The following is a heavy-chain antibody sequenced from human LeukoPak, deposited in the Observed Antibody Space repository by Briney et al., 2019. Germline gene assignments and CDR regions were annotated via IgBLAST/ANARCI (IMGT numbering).Heavy chain of an antibody. Sequence: ASVKVSCKASGYSFTNYALNWVRQAPGQGLEFMGWIHPSTGNPSYAQGFSGRFVFSLDTSVTTTYLQISDLKAEDTAVYFCARALDSLGGLSLPDYWGQGTLVTVSS. CDR2: IHPSTGNP. D-gene: IGHD3-16*02. V-gene: IGHV7-4-1*02. CDR1: GYSFTNYA. CDR3: ARALDSLGGLSLPDY. J-gene: IGHJ4*02.